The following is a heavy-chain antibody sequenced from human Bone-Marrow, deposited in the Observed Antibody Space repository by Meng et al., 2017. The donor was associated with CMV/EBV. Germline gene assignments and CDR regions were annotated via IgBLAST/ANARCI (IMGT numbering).Heavy chain of an antibody. CDR2: ISGSGDAR. V-gene: IGHV3-23*01. D-gene: IGHD2-2*01. CDR3: VKGWVVPGAVGGHFDF. Sequence: GESLKISCAASGFTFSSYAMSWVRQGPGEGLEWVSSISGSGDARYHADSVKGRLTISRDKSINTVYLQMNSLRVEDTAVYFCVKGWVVPGAVGGHFDFCGQGTLVTVSS. CDR1: GFTFSSYA. J-gene: IGHJ4*02.